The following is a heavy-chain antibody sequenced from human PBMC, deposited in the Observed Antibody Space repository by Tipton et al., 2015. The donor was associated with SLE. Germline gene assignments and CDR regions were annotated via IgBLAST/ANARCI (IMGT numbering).Heavy chain of an antibody. V-gene: IGHV3-74*01. D-gene: IGHD3-10*01. CDR1: GFNFGNYW. CDR3: ARRNSESGAFDM. Sequence: GSLRLSCAASGFNFGNYWMHWVRQAPGKGLGWVARVNEDGTIISYAESVRGRFTISRDNARNTLYLQMNSLRAEDTAVYYCARRNSESGAFDMWGQGTLVTVSS. J-gene: IGHJ3*02. CDR2: VNEDGTII.